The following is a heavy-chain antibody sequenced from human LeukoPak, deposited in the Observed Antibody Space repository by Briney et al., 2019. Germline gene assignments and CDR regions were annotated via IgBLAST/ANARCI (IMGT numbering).Heavy chain of an antibody. CDR3: ARTNYADSPDAFDI. CDR1: GGSISSGSYY. Sequence: PSQTLSLTCTVSGGSISSGSYYWSWIRQPAGKGLEWIGRIYTSGSTNYNTSLKSRVTISVDTSKNQFSLKLSSVTAADTAVYYCARTNYADSPDAFDIWGQGTMVTVSS. J-gene: IGHJ3*02. CDR2: IYTSGST. V-gene: IGHV4-61*02. D-gene: IGHD1-7*01.